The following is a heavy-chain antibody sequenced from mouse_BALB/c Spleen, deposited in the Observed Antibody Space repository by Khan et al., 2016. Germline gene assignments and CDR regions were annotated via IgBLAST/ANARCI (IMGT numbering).Heavy chain of an antibody. Sequence: VQLQQSGAELVKSGATVKLSCTAAGLNIKDTYMHWLKQWPEQGLEWFGWIAPPNGNTKYAPKFQGTAPITAATSSNTAYLQLSSLTSAATAVSYCDRMARKWGQGSTLTVSS. V-gene: IGHV14-3*02. J-gene: IGHJ2*01. CDR3: DRMARK. CDR1: GLNIKDTY. CDR2: IAPPNGNT.